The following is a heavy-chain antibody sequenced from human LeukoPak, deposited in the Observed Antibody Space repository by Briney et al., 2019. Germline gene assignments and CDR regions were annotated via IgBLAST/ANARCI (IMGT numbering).Heavy chain of an antibody. D-gene: IGHD6-13*01. CDR2: IYSGGST. V-gene: IGHV3-53*01. CDR3: ARRLGIAAAGHFDY. J-gene: IGHJ4*02. Sequence: PGEPLRLSCAASGFTVSSNYMSWVRQAPGKGLEWVSVIYSGGSTYYADSVKGRFTISRDNSKNTLYLQMNSLRAEDTAVYYCARRLGIAAAGHFDYWGQGTLVTVSS. CDR1: GFTVSSNY.